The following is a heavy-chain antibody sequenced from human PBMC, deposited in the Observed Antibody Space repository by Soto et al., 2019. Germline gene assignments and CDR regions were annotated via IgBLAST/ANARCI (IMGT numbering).Heavy chain of an antibody. CDR3: VKDNGSGRGYYYGMDV. Sequence: GGSLRLSCAASGFTFSSYAMSWVRQAPGKGLEWASAISGSGGSTYYADSVKGRFTISRDNSKNTLYLQMNSLRAEDTAVYYCVKDNGSGRGYYYGMDVWGQGTTVTVSS. D-gene: IGHD3-10*01. J-gene: IGHJ6*02. CDR1: GFTFSSYA. V-gene: IGHV3-23*01. CDR2: ISGSGGST.